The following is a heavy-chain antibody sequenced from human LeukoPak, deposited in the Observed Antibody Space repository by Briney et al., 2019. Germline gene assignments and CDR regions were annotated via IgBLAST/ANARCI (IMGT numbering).Heavy chain of an antibody. Sequence: ASVKVSCKASGYTFTSYDITWVRQTTGQGLEWMGRINPNSGDRGYAQKFQGRVTITRNTSISTAYMELSSLRSDDTAVYYCATELVGVFETWGQGTTVTVSS. CDR3: ATELVGVFET. V-gene: IGHV1-8*03. J-gene: IGHJ3*02. CDR2: INPNSGDR. D-gene: IGHD1-26*01. CDR1: GYTFTSYD.